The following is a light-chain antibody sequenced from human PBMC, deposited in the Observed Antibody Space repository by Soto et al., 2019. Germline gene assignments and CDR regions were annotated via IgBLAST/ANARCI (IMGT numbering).Light chain of an antibody. CDR2: EVS. J-gene: IGLJ1*01. CDR1: SSDVGSYNL. CDR3: CSYAGSSTEV. Sequence: QSALTQPASVSGSPGQSITISCTGTSSDVGSYNLVSWYQQHPGKAPKLMIYEVSKRPSGVSNRFSGSKSGNTASLTIPGLQAEDEADYYCCSYAGSSTEVFGTGTKVTVL. V-gene: IGLV2-23*02.